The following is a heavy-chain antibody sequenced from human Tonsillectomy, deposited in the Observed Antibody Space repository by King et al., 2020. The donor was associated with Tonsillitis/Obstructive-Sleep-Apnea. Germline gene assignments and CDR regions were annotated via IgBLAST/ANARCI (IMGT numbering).Heavy chain of an antibody. CDR3: ARAILGAFGVVFHMDV. D-gene: IGHD3-3*01. V-gene: IGHV1-69*01. Sequence: QLVQSGAEVKKPGSSVKVSCNASGGTFSSYAISWVRQAPGQGLEWMGGIIPIFGTSNYAQKFQGRVTITADESTSTAYMELSSLSSEDTAVYYCARAILGAFGVVFHMDVWGKGTTVTVSS. J-gene: IGHJ6*03. CDR1: GGTFSSYA. CDR2: IIPIFGTS.